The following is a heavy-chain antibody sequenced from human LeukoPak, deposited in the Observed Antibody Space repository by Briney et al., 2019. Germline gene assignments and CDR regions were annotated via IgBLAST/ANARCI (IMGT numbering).Heavy chain of an antibody. CDR2: INPNSGGT. CDR3: AKDIWGWDPANGVRYFDY. V-gene: IGHV1-2*02. CDR1: GYTFTGYY. D-gene: IGHD2-21*01. J-gene: IGHJ4*02. Sequence: ASVKVSCKASGYTFTGYYMHWVRQAPGQGLEWMGWINPNSGGTNYAQKFQGRVTMTRDTSISTAYMELSRLRSDDTAVYYCAKDIWGWDPANGVRYFDYWGQGTLVTVSS.